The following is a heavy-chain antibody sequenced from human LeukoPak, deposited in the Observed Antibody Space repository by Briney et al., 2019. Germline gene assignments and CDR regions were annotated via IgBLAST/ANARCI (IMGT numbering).Heavy chain of an antibody. J-gene: IGHJ4*02. V-gene: IGHV3-23*01. CDR2: ISGSGGST. CDR3: AKAFKSGRYCSGGSCYPPTGY. Sequence: GGSLRLSCAASGFTFSSYGMSWVRQAPGKGLEWVSAISGSGGSTYYADSVKGRFTISRDNSKNTLYLQMNSLRAEDTAVYYCAKAFKSGRYCSGGSCYPPTGYWGQGTLVTVSS. CDR1: GFTFSSYG. D-gene: IGHD2-15*01.